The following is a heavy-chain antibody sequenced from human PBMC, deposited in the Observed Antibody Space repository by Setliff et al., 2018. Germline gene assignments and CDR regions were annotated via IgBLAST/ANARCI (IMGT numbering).Heavy chain of an antibody. CDR2: IRHDESDI. V-gene: IGHV3-30*02. Sequence: GGSLRLSCAASGFTFSSYSMNWVRQAPGKGLEWVAFIRHDESDIYYTNSVKGRFTVSRDNAENSLTLQMNSLRVEDTAVYYCSRDLQGSGDYVVDYWGQGTLVTVSS. CDR3: SRDLQGSGDYVVDY. D-gene: IGHD4-17*01. J-gene: IGHJ4*02. CDR1: GFTFSSYS.